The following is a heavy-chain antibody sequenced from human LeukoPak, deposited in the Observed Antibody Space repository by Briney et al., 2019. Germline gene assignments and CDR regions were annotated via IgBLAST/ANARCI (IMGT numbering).Heavy chain of an antibody. J-gene: IGHJ6*03. CDR2: IIPIFGTA. D-gene: IGHD2-2*01. CDR1: GGTFSSYA. CDR3: ARGPQGVVPAAMRYYYYMDV. V-gene: IGHV1-69*05. Sequence: ASVKVSCMASGGTFSSYAISWVRQAPGQGLEWMGRIIPIFGTANYAQKFQGRVTITTDESTSTAYMELSSLRSEDTAVYYCARGPQGVVPAAMRYYYYMDVWGKGTTVTVSS.